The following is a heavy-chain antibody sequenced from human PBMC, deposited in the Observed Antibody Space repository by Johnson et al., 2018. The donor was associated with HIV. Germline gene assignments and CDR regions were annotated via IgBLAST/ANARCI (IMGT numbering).Heavy chain of an antibody. CDR2: IYSGGST. Sequence: VQLVESGGGVVRPGGSLRLSCAASGFTVSSNYMTWVRQAPGKGLEWVSVIYSGGSTYYADSVKGRFTISRDNAKNSLYLQMNSLRAEETAVYYCARSATGTTADAFDIWGQGTMVTVSS. CDR1: GFTVSSNY. CDR3: ARSATGTTADAFDI. V-gene: IGHV3-66*01. D-gene: IGHD1-7*01. J-gene: IGHJ3*02.